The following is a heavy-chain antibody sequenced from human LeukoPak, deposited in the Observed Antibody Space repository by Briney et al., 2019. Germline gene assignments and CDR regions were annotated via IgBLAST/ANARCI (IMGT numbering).Heavy chain of an antibody. V-gene: IGHV4-61*02. CDR3: ARETWGVSGGYDY. Sequence: PSETLSLTCTVSGGSISSGSYYWSWIRQPAGKGLEWIGRIYTSGSTNYNPSLKSRVTISVDTSKNQFSLKLSSVTAADTAVYYCARETWGVSGGYDYWGQGTLVTVSS. CDR2: IYTSGST. CDR1: GGSISSGSYY. J-gene: IGHJ4*02. D-gene: IGHD7-27*01.